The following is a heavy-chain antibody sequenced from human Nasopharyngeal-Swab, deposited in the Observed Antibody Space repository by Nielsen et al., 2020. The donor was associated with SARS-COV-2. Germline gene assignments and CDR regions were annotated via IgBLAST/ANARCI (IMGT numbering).Heavy chain of an antibody. V-gene: IGHV3-53*01. CDR1: GFTVSSNY. CDR2: IYSGGST. Sequence: GESLKISCAASGFTVSSNYMSWVRQAPGKGLEWVSVIYSGGSTYYADSVKGRFTISRDNSKNTLYLQMNSLRAEDTAVYYCARWGGTHFDYWGQGTLVTVSS. CDR3: ARWGGTHFDY. J-gene: IGHJ4*02. D-gene: IGHD2-15*01.